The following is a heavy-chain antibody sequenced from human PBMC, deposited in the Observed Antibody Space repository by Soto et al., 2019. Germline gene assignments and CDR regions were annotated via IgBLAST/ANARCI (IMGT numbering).Heavy chain of an antibody. CDR2: ISGSGGST. Sequence: GGSLRLSCAASGFTFSSYAMSWVRQAPGKGLEWVSAISGSGGSTYYADSVKGRFTISRDNSKNTLYLQMNSLRAEDTAEYYCAKTPGEWFGELFRSFDYWGQGTLVTVSS. D-gene: IGHD3-10*01. J-gene: IGHJ4*02. V-gene: IGHV3-23*01. CDR1: GFTFSSYA. CDR3: AKTPGEWFGELFRSFDY.